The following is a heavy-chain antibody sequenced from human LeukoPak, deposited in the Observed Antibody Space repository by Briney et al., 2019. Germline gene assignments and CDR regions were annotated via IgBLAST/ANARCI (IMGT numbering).Heavy chain of an antibody. J-gene: IGHJ4*02. CDR1: GFTFSSYG. CDR2: ISYDGSNK. D-gene: IGHD5-12*01. Sequence: GGSLRLSCAASGFTFSSYGMHWVRQAPGKGLEWVAVISYDGSNKYYADSVKGRFTISRDNSKNTLYLQMNRLRAEDTAVYYCAKPGYSGYGAPFDYWGQGTLVTVSS. CDR3: AKPGYSGYGAPFDY. V-gene: IGHV3-30*18.